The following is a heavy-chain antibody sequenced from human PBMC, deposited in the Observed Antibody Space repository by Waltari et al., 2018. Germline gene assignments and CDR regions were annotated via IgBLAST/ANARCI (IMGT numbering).Heavy chain of an antibody. J-gene: IGHJ4*02. Sequence: QVQLQESGPGLVKPSETLSLTCTVSGYSISSGYYWGWIRQPPGKGLDWIGSIYHSGGTYYNTSLKSRVTIPVDTSKNQFALKLSSVTAADTAVYYCARTHDSTFDYWGQGTLVTVSS. CDR2: IYHSGGT. D-gene: IGHD4-4*01. CDR1: GYSISSGYY. CDR3: ARTHDSTFDY. V-gene: IGHV4-38-2*02.